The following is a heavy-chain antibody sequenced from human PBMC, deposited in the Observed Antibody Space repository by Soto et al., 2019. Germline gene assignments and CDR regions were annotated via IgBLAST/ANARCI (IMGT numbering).Heavy chain of an antibody. D-gene: IGHD5-18*01. CDR1: GFTFSDYY. CDR2: ISSSGSTI. J-gene: IGHJ5*02. Sequence: KSVGSLRLSCAASGFTFSDYYMSWIRQAPGKGLEWVSYISSSGSTIYYADSVKGRFTISRDNAKNSLYLQMNSLRAEDTAVYYCARDPEQLWPRGWFDPWGQGTLVTVSS. V-gene: IGHV3-11*01. CDR3: ARDPEQLWPRGWFDP.